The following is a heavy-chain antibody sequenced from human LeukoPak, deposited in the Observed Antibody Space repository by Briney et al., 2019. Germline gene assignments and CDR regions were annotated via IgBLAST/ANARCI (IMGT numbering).Heavy chain of an antibody. Sequence: GGSLRLSCAASGFTFSSYAMSWVRQAPGKGLEWGSAISGSGGSTYYADSVKGRFTISRDNSTNTLYMNMNSLRAEDTDVYYCAKKFGWMEGYYFDYWGQGTLVTVSS. J-gene: IGHJ4*02. CDR2: ISGSGGST. CDR3: AKKFGWMEGYYFDY. CDR1: GFTFSSYA. D-gene: IGHD6-19*01. V-gene: IGHV3-23*01.